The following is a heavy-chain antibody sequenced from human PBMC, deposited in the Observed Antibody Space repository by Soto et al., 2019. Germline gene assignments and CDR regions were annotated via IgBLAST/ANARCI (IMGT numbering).Heavy chain of an antibody. J-gene: IGHJ4*02. D-gene: IGHD7-27*01. CDR1: GFSLSTSGVG. CDR3: ARTSVNWGSRGLVDY. V-gene: IGHV2-5*02. Sequence: QITLKESGPTLVKPTQTLTLTCTFSGFSLSTSGVGVGWIRQPPGKALEWLAFLYWDDDKRYSPSLKSRLTITKDTSKNQVPLTMTTMDPVDTATYYCARTSVNWGSRGLVDYWGQGTLVTVAS. CDR2: LYWDDDK.